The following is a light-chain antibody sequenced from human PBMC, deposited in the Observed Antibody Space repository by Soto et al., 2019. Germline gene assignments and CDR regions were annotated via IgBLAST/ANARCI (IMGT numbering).Light chain of an antibody. J-gene: IGLJ2*01. V-gene: IGLV1-44*01. CDR2: SNN. CDR3: AAWEDSLNGVV. CDR1: SSNIGSNT. Sequence: QSVLTQQPSASGAPGQRVTISCSGSSSNIGSNTVNWYQQLPGPAPKLLIYSNNQRPSGVRDRFSGSKSGTSASLAISGLHAEDEADYYCAAWEDSLNGVVFGGGTKLTVL.